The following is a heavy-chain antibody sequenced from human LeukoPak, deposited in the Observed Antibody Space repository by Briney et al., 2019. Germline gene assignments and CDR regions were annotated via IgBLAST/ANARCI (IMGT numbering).Heavy chain of an antibody. D-gene: IGHD1-1*01. CDR3: AGQLYYFDY. Sequence: PGRSLRLSCAASGFTISSYGMHWVRQAPGKGLEWVAVISYDGSNKYYADSVKGRFTISRDNSKNTLYLQMNSLRAEDTAVYYCAGQLYYFDYWGQGTLVTVSS. V-gene: IGHV3-30*03. CDR1: GFTISSYG. CDR2: ISYDGSNK. J-gene: IGHJ4*02.